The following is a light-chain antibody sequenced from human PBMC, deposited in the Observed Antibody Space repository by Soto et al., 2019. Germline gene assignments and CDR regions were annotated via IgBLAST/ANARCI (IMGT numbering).Light chain of an antibody. CDR2: EVS. CDR1: SSDVGGYNY. V-gene: IGLV2-14*01. CDR3: SSYTSSSTPVV. J-gene: IGLJ2*01. Sequence: QSALTQPASVSRSPGQSITISCTGTSSDVGGYNYVSWYQQHPGKAPKLMIHEVSNRPSGVSNRFSGSKSGNTASLTISGLQAEDEADYYCSSYTSSSTPVVFGGGTKLTVL.